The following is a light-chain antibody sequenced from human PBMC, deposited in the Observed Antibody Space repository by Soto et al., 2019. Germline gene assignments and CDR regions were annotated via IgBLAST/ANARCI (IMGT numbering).Light chain of an antibody. J-gene: IGLJ3*02. V-gene: IGLV2-23*01. CDR3: CSFAGSITWV. Sequence: QSALTQPASVSGSPGQSITISCTGTSSDVGSYNLVSWYQQHPGKAPKLMIFEASKRPSGVSNRFSGSKSGNTASLTIYGLQAEDEADYYCCSFAGSITWVFGGGTKVTVL. CDR1: SSDVGSYNL. CDR2: EAS.